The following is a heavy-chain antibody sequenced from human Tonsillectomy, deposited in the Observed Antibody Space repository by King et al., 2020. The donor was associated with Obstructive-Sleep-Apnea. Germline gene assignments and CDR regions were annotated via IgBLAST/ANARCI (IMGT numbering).Heavy chain of an antibody. V-gene: IGHV3-23*04. CDR3: AKNPYECGSGSYYRVNWFDP. CDR1: GFTFNNFA. D-gene: IGHD3-10*01. CDR2: ISASGDST. Sequence: VQLVESGGGLVQPGGSLRLSCAASGFTFNNFALSWVRQAPGNGPEWVSSISASGDSTYYADSVKGRFAIFRDNSKNTLSLQMSSLRAEDTAIYFCAKNPYECGSGSYYRVNWFDPWGQGTLVTVSS. J-gene: IGHJ5*02.